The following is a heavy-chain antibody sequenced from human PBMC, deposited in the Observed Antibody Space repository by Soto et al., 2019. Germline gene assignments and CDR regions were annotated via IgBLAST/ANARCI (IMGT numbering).Heavy chain of an antibody. D-gene: IGHD3-22*01. J-gene: IGHJ6*02. CDR3: TTGIVVVIPSGMDV. V-gene: IGHV3-30*03. CDR1: GFTFDNYG. CDR2: ISFDGRNT. Sequence: GGSLRLSCAASGFTFDNYGMHWVRQAPGKGLEWVVVISFDGRNTYYADSVKGRFTISRDNSKNTLYLQMNSLKTEDTAVYYCTTGIVVVIPSGMDVWGQGTTVTVSS.